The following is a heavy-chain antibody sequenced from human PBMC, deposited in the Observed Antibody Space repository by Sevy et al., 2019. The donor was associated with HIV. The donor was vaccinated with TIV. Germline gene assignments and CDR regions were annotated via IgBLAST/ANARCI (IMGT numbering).Heavy chain of an antibody. V-gene: IGHV4-59*01. CDR2: IFYRGTT. J-gene: IGHJ5*02. D-gene: IGHD2-15*01. Sequence: SETLSLTCNVSGASIRSYSWTWIRQPPGEGLEWIGNIFYRGTTDYNPSLKSRVTISVDTSQNQVSLWVNSVTASDTAVYFCARLECSGEDNCYNHWGQGTPVTVSS. CDR3: ARLECSGEDNCYNH. CDR1: GASIRSYS.